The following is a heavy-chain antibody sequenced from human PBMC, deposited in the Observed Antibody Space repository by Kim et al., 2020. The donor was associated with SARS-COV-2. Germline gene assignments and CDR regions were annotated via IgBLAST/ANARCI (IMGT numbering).Heavy chain of an antibody. J-gene: IGHJ4*02. CDR2: IGTSSQTL. CDR1: GFRFNMYG. Sequence: GGSLRLSCAASGFRFNMYGMNWVRQAPGKGLEWVSHIGTSSQTLYADSVKGRFTISRDNAKNSLHLQMNSLRDEDTAVYYCARDPDGDYDFDHWGRGTLVTVSS. CDR3: ARDPDGDYDFDH. V-gene: IGHV3-48*02. D-gene: IGHD4-17*01.